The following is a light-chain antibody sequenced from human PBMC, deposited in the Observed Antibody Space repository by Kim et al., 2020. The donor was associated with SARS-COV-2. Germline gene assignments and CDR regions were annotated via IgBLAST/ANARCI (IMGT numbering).Light chain of an antibody. Sequence: APGKTARLTCGGNNIVSKSVHWYQQKPGQAPVLVIYYDSDRPSGIPERFSGSNSGNTATLTISRVEAGDEADYYCQVWDSSSDHRVFGGGTQLTVL. V-gene: IGLV3-21*04. J-gene: IGLJ3*02. CDR3: QVWDSSSDHRV. CDR1: NIVSKS. CDR2: YDS.